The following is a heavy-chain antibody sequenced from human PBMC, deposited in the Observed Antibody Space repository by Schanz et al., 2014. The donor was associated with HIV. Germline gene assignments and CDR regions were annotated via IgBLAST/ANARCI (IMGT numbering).Heavy chain of an antibody. Sequence: EVQLLESGGGLLHPGGSLRLSCAASGFTFNSYAMNALSWVRQAPGRGLEWVSDIRGGAGGTYYADSVKGRFTISRDNSKSTLYLQMNRLRAEDTAVYYCAREKDLGYSSTLGFWGQGTLVTVSS. V-gene: IGHV3-23*01. CDR1: GFTFNSYA. D-gene: IGHD6-13*01. J-gene: IGHJ1*01. CDR3: AREKDLGYSSTLGF. CDR2: IRGGAGGT.